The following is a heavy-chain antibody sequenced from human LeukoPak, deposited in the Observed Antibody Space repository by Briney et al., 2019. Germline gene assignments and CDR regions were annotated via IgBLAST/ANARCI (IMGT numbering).Heavy chain of an antibody. Sequence: GGSLRLSCAASGFTFSSYAMSWVRQAPGKGLEWVSAISGSGGSTYYADSVRGRFTISRDNSRNTLYLQMNSLRAEDTAVYYCAKDDRWLQFCCWGQGTLVTVSA. CDR1: GFTFSSYA. CDR3: AKDDRWLQFCC. CDR2: ISGSGGST. D-gene: IGHD5-24*01. J-gene: IGHJ4*02. V-gene: IGHV3-23*01.